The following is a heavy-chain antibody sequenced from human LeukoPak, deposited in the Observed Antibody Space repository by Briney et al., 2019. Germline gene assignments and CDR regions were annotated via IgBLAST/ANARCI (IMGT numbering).Heavy chain of an antibody. V-gene: IGHV3-66*01. CDR3: ASVPAAGGSWRSYYYYYGMDV. CDR2: IYSGGST. J-gene: IGHJ6*02. CDR1: GFTVSSNY. Sequence: PGGSLRLSCAASGFTVSSNYMSWVRQAPGKGLEWVSVIYSGGSTYYADSVKGRFTISRDNSKNTLYLQMNSLRAEDTAVYYCASVPAAGGSWRSYYYYYGMDVWGQGTTVTVSS. D-gene: IGHD1-26*01.